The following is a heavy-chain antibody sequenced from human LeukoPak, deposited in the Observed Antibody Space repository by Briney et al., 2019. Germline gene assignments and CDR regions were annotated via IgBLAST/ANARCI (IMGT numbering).Heavy chain of an antibody. CDR1: GFTFSSYE. CDR2: ISSSGSTI. D-gene: IGHD3-22*01. CDR3: ARKYYYDSSGYPSFDY. J-gene: IGHJ4*02. V-gene: IGHV3-48*03. Sequence: GGSLRLSCAASGFTFSSYEMNWVRQDPGKGLEWVSYISSSGSTIYYADSVKGRFTISRDNAKNSLYLQMNSLRAEDTAVYYCARKYYYDSSGYPSFDYWGQGTLVTVSS.